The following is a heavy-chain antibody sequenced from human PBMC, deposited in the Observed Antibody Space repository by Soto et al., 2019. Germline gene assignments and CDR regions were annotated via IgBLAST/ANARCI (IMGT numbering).Heavy chain of an antibody. Sequence: GGSLRLSCAASGFTFDDYAMHWVRQAPGKGLEWVSGISWNSGSIGYADSVKGRFTISRDNAKKSLYLQMKSLRAEDTSLYYCAKDRISMVRGEFDYWGQGTLVTVSS. V-gene: IGHV3-9*01. CDR3: AKDRISMVRGEFDY. CDR1: GFTFDDYA. D-gene: IGHD3-10*01. J-gene: IGHJ4*02. CDR2: ISWNSGSI.